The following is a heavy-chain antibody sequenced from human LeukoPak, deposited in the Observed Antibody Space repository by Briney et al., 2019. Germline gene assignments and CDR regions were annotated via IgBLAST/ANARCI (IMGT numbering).Heavy chain of an antibody. J-gene: IGHJ6*02. V-gene: IGHV4-39*07. CDR1: GGSISSSYSY. Sequence: SETLSLTCTVSGGSISSSYSYWGWNRQPPGKGLEWIGNIYYSGSTYYSPSLTSRVTVSVDTSENQFSLKLSSVTAADTAVYYCARAHSIASYYYGVDVWGQGTTVTVSS. CDR2: IYYSGST. CDR3: ARAHSIASYYYGVDV. D-gene: IGHD2/OR15-2a*01.